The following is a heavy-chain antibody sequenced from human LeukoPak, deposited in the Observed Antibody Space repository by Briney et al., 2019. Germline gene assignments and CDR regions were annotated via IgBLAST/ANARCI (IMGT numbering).Heavy chain of an antibody. D-gene: IGHD2-15*01. J-gene: IGHJ4*02. Sequence: SETLSLTCTVSTRSISSSSYYWGWIRQPPGKGLEWIGSIYYSGSTYYNPSLKSRVTISVDTSKNQFSLKLSSVTAADTAVYYCARGDCSGDSCYLFDYWGQGALVTVSS. CDR3: ARGDCSGDSCYLFDY. CDR2: IYYSGST. CDR1: TRSISSSSYY. V-gene: IGHV4-39*01.